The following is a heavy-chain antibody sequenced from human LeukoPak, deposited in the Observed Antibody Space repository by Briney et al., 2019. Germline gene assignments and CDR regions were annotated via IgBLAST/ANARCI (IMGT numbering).Heavy chain of an antibody. CDR3: ARMKRADPSPIDY. J-gene: IGHJ4*02. Sequence: GGSLRLSCAASGFTFSSYWMSWVRQAPGKGLEWVANIKQDGSEKYYVDSVKGRFTISRDNAKNSLYLQMNSLRAEDTAVYYCARMKRADPSPIDYWGRGTLVTVSS. V-gene: IGHV3-7*01. CDR1: GFTFSSYW. CDR2: IKQDGSEK.